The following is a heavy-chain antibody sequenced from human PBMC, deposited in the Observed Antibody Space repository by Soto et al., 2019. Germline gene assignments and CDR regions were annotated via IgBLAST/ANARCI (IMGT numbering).Heavy chain of an antibody. Sequence: QVQLVESGGGVVQPGRSLRLSCAASGFSFSSYAMHWVRQAPGKGLEWAAVISYDGSNKYYADSVKGRFTISRDNSKNTVYLQMNSLRAEDTAVYYCARDQRIAGVRWFDPWGQGTLVTVSS. J-gene: IGHJ5*02. V-gene: IGHV3-30-3*01. D-gene: IGHD6-13*01. CDR2: ISYDGSNK. CDR1: GFSFSSYA. CDR3: ARDQRIAGVRWFDP.